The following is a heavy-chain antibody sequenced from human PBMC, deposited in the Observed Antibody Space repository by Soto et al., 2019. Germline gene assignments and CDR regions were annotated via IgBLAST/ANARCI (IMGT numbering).Heavy chain of an antibody. CDR3: ARAYLGRLPRRADYYYALDV. D-gene: IGHD1-26*01. Sequence: PGGSLRLSCAASGFTFSTYDMHWVRRVPGKGLEWVSAIGSAHDPYYLGSVKGRFSISRENAENSLYLQMNSLTTGDTAVYYCARAYLGRLPRRADYYYALDVWGQGTTVTVSS. CDR1: GFTFSTYD. CDR2: IGSAHDP. J-gene: IGHJ6*02. V-gene: IGHV3-13*05.